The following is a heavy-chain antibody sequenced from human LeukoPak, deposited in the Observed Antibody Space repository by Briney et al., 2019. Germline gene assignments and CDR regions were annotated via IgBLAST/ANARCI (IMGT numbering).Heavy chain of an antibody. V-gene: IGHV4-39*07. CDR1: GGSISSSSYY. CDR3: ARGRYSGLDY. J-gene: IGHJ4*02. Sequence: SETLSLTCTVSGGSISSSSYYWGWIRQPPGKGLEWIGSIYYSGSTYYNPSLKSRVTISVDTSKNQFSLKLSSVTAADTAVYYCARGRYSGLDYWGQGTLVTVSS. CDR2: IYYSGST. D-gene: IGHD5-12*01.